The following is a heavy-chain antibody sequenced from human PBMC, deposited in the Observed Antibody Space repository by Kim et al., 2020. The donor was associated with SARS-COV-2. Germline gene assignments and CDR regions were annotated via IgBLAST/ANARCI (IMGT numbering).Heavy chain of an antibody. D-gene: IGHD3-22*01. Sequence: SETLSLTCTVSGGSISSGSYYWSWIRQPAGKGLEWIGRIYTSGSTNYNPSLKSRVTISVDTSKNQFSLKLSSVTAADTAVYYCARDIPYYYDSSGYYYYYDCMDVWGQGTTVTVSS. CDR1: GGSISSGSYY. V-gene: IGHV4-61*02. CDR2: IYTSGST. J-gene: IGHJ6*02. CDR3: ARDIPYYYDSSGYYYYYDCMDV.